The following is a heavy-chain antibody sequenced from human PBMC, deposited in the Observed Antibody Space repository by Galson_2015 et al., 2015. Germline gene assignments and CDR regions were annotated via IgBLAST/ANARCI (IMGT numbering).Heavy chain of an antibody. Sequence: SLRLSCAASGFTFSSYSMNWVRQAPGKGLEWVSYISSSSSTIYYADSVKGRFTISRDNAKNSLYLQMNSLRDEDTAVYYCARDFLRLGEHDAFDIWGQGTMVTVSS. CDR2: ISSSSSTI. V-gene: IGHV3-48*02. CDR3: ARDFLRLGEHDAFDI. D-gene: IGHD3-16*01. CDR1: GFTFSSYS. J-gene: IGHJ3*02.